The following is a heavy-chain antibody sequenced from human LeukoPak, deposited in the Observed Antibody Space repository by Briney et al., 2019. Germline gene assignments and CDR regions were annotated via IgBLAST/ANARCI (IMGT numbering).Heavy chain of an antibody. CDR1: GYTFTSYD. CDR2: ISAYNGNT. Sequence: ASVKVSFKASGYTFTSYDINWVRQAPGQGLEWMGWISAYNGNTNYAQKLQGRVTMTTDTSTSTAYMELRSLRSDDTAVYYCARVYCSSTSCYKDFDYWGQGTLVTVSS. V-gene: IGHV1-18*01. J-gene: IGHJ4*02. CDR3: ARVYCSSTSCYKDFDY. D-gene: IGHD2-2*02.